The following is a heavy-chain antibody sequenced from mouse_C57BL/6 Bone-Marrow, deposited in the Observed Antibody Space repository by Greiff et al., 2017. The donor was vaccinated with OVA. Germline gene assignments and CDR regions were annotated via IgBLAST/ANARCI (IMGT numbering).Heavy chain of an antibody. Sequence: EVQLQQSGAELVRPGASVTLSCTASGFNIKDDYMHWVKQRPEQGLEWIGWIDTENGDTEYASKFQGKATIPADTSSNTAYMQLSSQTSEDTAVDYCTTSDGNLFDYWGQGTTLTVSS. CDR2: IDTENGDT. D-gene: IGHD2-1*01. CDR1: GFNIKDDY. J-gene: IGHJ2*01. CDR3: TTSDGNLFDY. V-gene: IGHV14-4*01.